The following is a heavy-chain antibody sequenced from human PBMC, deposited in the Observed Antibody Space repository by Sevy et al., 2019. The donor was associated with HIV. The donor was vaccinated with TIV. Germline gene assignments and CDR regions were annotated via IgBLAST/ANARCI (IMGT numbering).Heavy chain of an antibody. CDR3: AKTFAIFGVLMSPDFDP. V-gene: IGHV3-33*06. D-gene: IGHD3-3*01. J-gene: IGHJ5*02. CDR1: GFTFSNYG. CDR2: IWYDGSYE. Sequence: GGSLRISCAASGFTFSNYGMHWVRQAPGKGLEWVAVIWYDGSYEYYADSVKGRFTISRDNAKSTLYLQMNRLRAEDTAVYYCAKTFAIFGVLMSPDFDPWGQGTLVTVSS.